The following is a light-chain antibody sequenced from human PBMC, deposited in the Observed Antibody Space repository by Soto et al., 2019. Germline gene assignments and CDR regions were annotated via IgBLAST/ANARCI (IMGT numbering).Light chain of an antibody. V-gene: IGLV1-44*01. CDR2: SNN. J-gene: IGLJ2*01. Sequence: QSVLTQPPSASGTPGQRVTISCSGSSSNIGSNTVNWYQQLPGTAPKRLIYSNNQRPSGVPDRFSGSKSGTSASLAISGLQSEDEADYYCAAWDDSLNGPDVVFGGGTKVTVL. CDR1: SSNIGSNT. CDR3: AAWDDSLNGPDVV.